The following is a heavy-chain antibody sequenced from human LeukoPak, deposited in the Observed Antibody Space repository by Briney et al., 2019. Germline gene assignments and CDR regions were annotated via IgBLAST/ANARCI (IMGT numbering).Heavy chain of an antibody. CDR2: INTDGSST. V-gene: IGHV3-74*01. CDR3: VRERTYYDFWSGYSDDAFDI. D-gene: IGHD3-3*01. Sequence: PGGSLRLSCAASGFTFSSHWMHWVRQAPGKGLVWVSRINTDGSSTRYADSVKGRFTISRDNAKNTLYMQMNSLRAEDTAVYYCVRERTYYDFWSGYSDDAFDIWGQGTMVTVSS. CDR1: GFTFSSHW. J-gene: IGHJ3*02.